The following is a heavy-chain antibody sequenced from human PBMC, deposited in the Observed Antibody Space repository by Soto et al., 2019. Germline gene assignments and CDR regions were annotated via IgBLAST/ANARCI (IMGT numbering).Heavy chain of an antibody. CDR2: IYYSGSI. D-gene: IGHD1-26*01. CDR1: GGSLTSDGYY. V-gene: IGHV4-31*03. CDR3: ARSRLWEQHFDS. Sequence: SETLSLTCTVSGGSLTSDGYYWSWIRQLPGKGLEWIGYIYYSGSIFYNPFLKSRASISAHSSKRQFSLKLTSVTAADTAVYYCARSRLWEQHFDSWGQGTLVTV. J-gene: IGHJ4*02.